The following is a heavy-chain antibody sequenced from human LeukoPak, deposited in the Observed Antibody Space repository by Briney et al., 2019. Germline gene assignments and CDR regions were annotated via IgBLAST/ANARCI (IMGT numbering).Heavy chain of an antibody. CDR1: GYNFTNYW. V-gene: IGHV5-51*01. J-gene: IGHJ5*02. CDR3: ARTQTGYSSSFNWFDP. D-gene: IGHD6-13*01. Sequence: GESLKISCKGSGYNFTNYWIGWVRQMPGKGLEWMGIIYPRDSDTRYSPSFQGQVTISADKSISTAYLQWGSLKASDTAMYYCARTQTGYSSSFNWFDPWGQGTLVTVSS. CDR2: IYPRDSDT.